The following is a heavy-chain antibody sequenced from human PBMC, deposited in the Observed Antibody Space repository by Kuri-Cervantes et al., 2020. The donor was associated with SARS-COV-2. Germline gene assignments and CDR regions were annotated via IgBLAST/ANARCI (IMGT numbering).Heavy chain of an antibody. CDR2: IKQDGSEK. CDR1: GFTFSTFW. Sequence: GGSLRLSCAASGFTFSTFWLSWVRQAPGKGLEWVANIKQDGSEKYYVDSVKGRFTISRDNSKNTLYLQTNSLRAEDTAVYYCAKPSGYRYGMDVWGQGTTVTVSS. V-gene: IGHV3-7*03. J-gene: IGHJ6*02. CDR3: AKPSGYRYGMDV. D-gene: IGHD3-3*01.